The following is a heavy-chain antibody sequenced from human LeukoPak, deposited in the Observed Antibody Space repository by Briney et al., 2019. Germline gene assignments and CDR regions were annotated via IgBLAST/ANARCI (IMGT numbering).Heavy chain of an antibody. V-gene: IGHV4-59*08. CDR1: GGSISSYY. D-gene: IGHD3-10*01. J-gene: IGHJ4*02. CDR2: IYYSAST. Sequence: SETLSLTCSVSGGSISSYYWSWIRQPPGKGLEWIGYIYYSASTNYNPSLKSRVTISVDTSKNQFSLKLSSVTAADTAVYYCARHGLWAMVRGVIGYWGQGTLVTVSS. CDR3: ARHGLWAMVRGVIGY.